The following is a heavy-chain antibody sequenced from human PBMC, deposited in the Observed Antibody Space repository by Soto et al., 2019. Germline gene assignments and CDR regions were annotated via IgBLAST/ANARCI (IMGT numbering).Heavy chain of an antibody. CDR3: AKQWLDYFDY. J-gene: IGHJ4*02. V-gene: IGHV3-30*18. CDR2: MSYDGSNK. CDR1: GFTFTSYG. D-gene: IGHD6-19*01. Sequence: QVQLVESGGGVVQPGRSLRLSCAASGFTFTSYGMHWVRQAPGKGLGWVAVMSYDGSNKYYADSVKGRFTISRDTSKDTLYLQMNSLRAGDTAVYYCAKQWLDYFDYWGQGTLVTVSS.